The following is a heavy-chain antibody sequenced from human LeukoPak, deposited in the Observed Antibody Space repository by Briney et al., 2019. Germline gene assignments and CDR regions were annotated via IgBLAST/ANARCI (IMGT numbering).Heavy chain of an antibody. D-gene: IGHD2-2*01. V-gene: IGHV1-69*04. CDR2: IIPILGIA. CDR3: ARAGDIVVVPAAPTAGDYYGMDV. Sequence: SVKVSCKASGCTFSSYAISWVRQAPGQGLEWMGRIIPILGIANYAQKFQGRVTITADKSTSTAYMELSSLRSEDTAVYYGARAGDIVVVPAAPTAGDYYGMDVWGQGTTVTFSS. J-gene: IGHJ6*02. CDR1: GCTFSSYA.